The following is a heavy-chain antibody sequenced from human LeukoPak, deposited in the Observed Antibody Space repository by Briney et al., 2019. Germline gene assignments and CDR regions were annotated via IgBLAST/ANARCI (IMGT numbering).Heavy chain of an antibody. V-gene: IGHV1-46*01. J-gene: IGHJ5*02. CDR2: INPSGGST. D-gene: IGHD2-8*01. CDR1: GYTFTSYY. CDR3: ARVRGYCTNGVCYNWFDP. Sequence: GESLKISCKGSGYTFTSYYMHWVRQAPGQGLEWMGIINPSGGSTSYAQKFQGRVTMTRDTSTSTVYMELSSLRSEDTAVYYCARVRGYCTNGVCYNWFDPWGQGTLVTVSS.